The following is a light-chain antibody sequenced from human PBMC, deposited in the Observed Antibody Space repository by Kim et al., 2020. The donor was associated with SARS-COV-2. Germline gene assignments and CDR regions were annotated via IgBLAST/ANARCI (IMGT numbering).Light chain of an antibody. J-gene: IGKJ2*01. CDR3: QQYGSSSYT. CDR1: QSVSSSY. Sequence: LSPWERATLSCRASQSVSSSYLAWYQQKPGQAPRLLIYGVSSRATGIPDRFSGSGSGTDFTLTISRLEPEDFAVYYCQQYGSSSYTFGQGTKLEI. CDR2: GVS. V-gene: IGKV3-20*01.